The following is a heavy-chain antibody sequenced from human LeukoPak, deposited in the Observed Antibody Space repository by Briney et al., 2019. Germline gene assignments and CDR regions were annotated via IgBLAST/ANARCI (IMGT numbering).Heavy chain of an antibody. Sequence: ASVKVSCKASGCTFTSYGISWGRQAPGQGLEWRGWTSAYNGNTNYAQKRQGRGTMTTDTSTSTAYMELRSLRSDDTAVYYCARGAYDSSGYSFDYWGQGTLVTVSS. CDR2: TSAYNGNT. V-gene: IGHV1-18*01. CDR1: GCTFTSYG. J-gene: IGHJ4*02. CDR3: ARGAYDSSGYSFDY. D-gene: IGHD3-22*01.